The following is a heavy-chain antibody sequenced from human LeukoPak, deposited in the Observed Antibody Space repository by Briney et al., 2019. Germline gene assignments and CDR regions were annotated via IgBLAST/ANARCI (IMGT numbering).Heavy chain of an antibody. Sequence: PSETLSLTCTVSGGSISSYYWTWIRQPPGKGLEWIGYIYYSGSTNYNPSLKSRVTISVDTSKNQFSLKLSSVTAADTAVYYCASSGYSGWYFDLWGRGTLVIVSS. CDR3: ASSGYSGWYFDL. CDR1: GGSISSYY. V-gene: IGHV4-59*01. D-gene: IGHD3-22*01. J-gene: IGHJ2*01. CDR2: IYYSGST.